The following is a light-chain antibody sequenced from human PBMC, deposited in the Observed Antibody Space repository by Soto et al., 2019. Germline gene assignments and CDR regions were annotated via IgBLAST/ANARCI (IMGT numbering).Light chain of an antibody. J-gene: IGKJ5*01. CDR1: QSISSY. CDR3: QQYFSYPIT. Sequence: DIPMTESPSSLSASVGHRVTITCRASQSISSYLNWYQQKKGKXPKLLIYAASSLQSGVPSRFSVIVYGTAGNLNLYGLKSEDFETYDGQQYFSYPITFGQGTRLEIK. CDR2: AAS. V-gene: IGKV1-39*01.